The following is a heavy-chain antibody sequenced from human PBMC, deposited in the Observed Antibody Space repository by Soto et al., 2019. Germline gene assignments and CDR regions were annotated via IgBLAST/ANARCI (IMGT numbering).Heavy chain of an antibody. J-gene: IGHJ4*02. CDR1: GFSLNNYW. Sequence: GGSLRLSCTASGFSLNNYWITWVRQAPGKGLEWAANIKQDGSEKYYVDSVKGRFTISRDNAKNSLYLQMNSLRAEDTAVYYCARRRGTYNLDYWGQGTLVTVSS. CDR2: IKQDGSEK. V-gene: IGHV3-7*01. CDR3: ARRRGTYNLDY. D-gene: IGHD1-26*01.